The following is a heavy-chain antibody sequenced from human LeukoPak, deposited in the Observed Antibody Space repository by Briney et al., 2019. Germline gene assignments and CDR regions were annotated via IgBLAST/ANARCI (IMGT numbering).Heavy chain of an antibody. CDR2: IKSRTDGGTT. J-gene: IGHJ6*02. V-gene: IGHV3-15*01. CDR3: TRGSTVYYYGSGSYYRYYGMDV. Sequence: PGGSLRLSCAASGFTFSNAWMRWVRKAPGKGLEWVGRIKSRTDGGTTDYAAPVKGRFTISRDDSKSIAYLQMNSLKTEDTAVYYCTRGSTVYYYGSGSYYRYYGMDVWGQGTTVTVSS. CDR1: GFTFSNAW. D-gene: IGHD3-10*01.